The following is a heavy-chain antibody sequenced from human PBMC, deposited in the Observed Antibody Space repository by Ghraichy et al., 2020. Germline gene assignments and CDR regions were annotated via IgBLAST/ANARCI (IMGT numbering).Heavy chain of an antibody. J-gene: IGHJ4*02. CDR2: IYYRGNT. V-gene: IGHV4-59*01. CDR3: ASGFGELSHWGY. D-gene: IGHD3-10*01. Sequence: SETLSLTCTVSGGSISSYYWSWIRQPPGKGLEWIGYIYYRGNTNYNPSLKSRVTISLDTSKNQFSLRLSSVTAADTAVYYCASGFGELSHWGYWGQGTLVTVSS. CDR1: GGSISSYY.